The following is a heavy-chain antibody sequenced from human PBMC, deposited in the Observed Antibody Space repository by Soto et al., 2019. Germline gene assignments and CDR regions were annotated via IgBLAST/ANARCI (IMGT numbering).Heavy chain of an antibody. Sequence: QVQLVESGGGVVQPGRSLRLSCAASGFTFSSYGMHWVRQAPGKGLEWVPVISYDGSNKYYADSVKGRFTISRDNSKNTLYRQMNSLRAEDTAVYYCAKKGDCSGGSCSNWFDPWGQGTLVTVSS. V-gene: IGHV3-30*18. D-gene: IGHD2-15*01. CDR1: GFTFSSYG. J-gene: IGHJ5*02. CDR3: AKKGDCSGGSCSNWFDP. CDR2: ISYDGSNK.